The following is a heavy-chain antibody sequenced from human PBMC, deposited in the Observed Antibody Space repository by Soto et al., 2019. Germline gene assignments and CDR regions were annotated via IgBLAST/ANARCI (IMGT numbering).Heavy chain of an antibody. CDR3: ARGKGYSSSSRRIYYYGMDV. D-gene: IGHD6-6*01. Sequence: QVQLVQSGAEVKKPGSSVKVSCKASGGTFSSYAISWVRQAPGEGLEWMGGIIPIFGTANYAQKLQGRVTITADESTSTAYMELSSLRSEDTAVYYCARGKGYSSSSRRIYYYGMDVWGQGTTVTVSS. CDR2: IIPIFGTA. CDR1: GGTFSSYA. J-gene: IGHJ6*02. V-gene: IGHV1-69*01.